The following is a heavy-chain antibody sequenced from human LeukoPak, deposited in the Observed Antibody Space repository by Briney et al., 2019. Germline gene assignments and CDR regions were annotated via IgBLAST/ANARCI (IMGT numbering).Heavy chain of an antibody. CDR3: ASATGLQSSPGGRRRLYFDY. CDR2: INHSGST. D-gene: IGHD4-11*01. Sequence: SETLSLTCAVYGGSFSGYYWSWIRQPPGKGLEWIGEINHSGSTNYNPSLKSRVTISVDTSKNQFSLKLSSVTAVDTAVYYCASATGLQSSPGGRRRLYFDYWGQGTLVTVSS. J-gene: IGHJ4*02. CDR1: GGSFSGYY. V-gene: IGHV4-34*01.